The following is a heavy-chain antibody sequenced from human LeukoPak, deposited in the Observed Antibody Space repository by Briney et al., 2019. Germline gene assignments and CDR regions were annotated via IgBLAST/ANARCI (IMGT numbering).Heavy chain of an antibody. V-gene: IGHV5-51*01. J-gene: IGHJ3*02. D-gene: IGHD6-19*01. CDR3: AGRGITVSADTFDI. Sequence: PGESLKISCKGSGYSFTSYWMGWARQMPGKGLEWMGIFYPGDSDIRYSPSFQGQVTISVAKSITTAYLQWSGLKASDTAMYYCAGRGITVSADTFDIWGQGTMVTVSS. CDR1: GYSFTSYW. CDR2: FYPGDSDI.